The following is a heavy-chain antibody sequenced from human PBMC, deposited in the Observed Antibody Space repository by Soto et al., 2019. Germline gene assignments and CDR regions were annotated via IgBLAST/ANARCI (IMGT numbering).Heavy chain of an antibody. J-gene: IGHJ5*02. V-gene: IGHV4-34*01. CDR2: INHAGTT. CDR3: ATGGLFSS. CDR1: GEYFSANY. D-gene: IGHD3-3*01. Sequence: QVQLQQWGAGLLKPSATLSLTCDISGEYFSANYWSWIRQTLGKGLEWLGEINHAGTTDYNPSVEDRIIISAVASKNQFSLKLTSVTAMDTAVYYCATGGLFSSWGQGTLVTVSS.